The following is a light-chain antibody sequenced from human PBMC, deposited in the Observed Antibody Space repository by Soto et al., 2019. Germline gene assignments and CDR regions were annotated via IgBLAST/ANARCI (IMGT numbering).Light chain of an antibody. J-gene: IGKJ5*01. CDR1: QSISSY. V-gene: IGKV1-39*01. CDR2: DAY. CDR3: QQRHMWPIT. Sequence: IHVTKVPTSLSSSVGAKITITCLASQSISSYLNWYQQKPGKAPKLLIYDAYNRATGIPPRFSGSGSGTDFTLTISSLEPEDSAVYYCQQRHMWPITFGQGTRLEIK.